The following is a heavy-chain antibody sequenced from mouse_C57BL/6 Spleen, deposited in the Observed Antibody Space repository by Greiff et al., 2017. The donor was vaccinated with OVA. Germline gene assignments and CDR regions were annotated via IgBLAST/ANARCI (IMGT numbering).Heavy chain of an antibody. D-gene: IGHD4-1*01. J-gene: IGHJ2*01. CDR1: GYTFTDYY. Sequence: EVQLQQSGPELVKPGASVKISCKASGYTFTDYYMNWVKQSHGKSLEWIGDINPNNGGTSYNQKFKGKATLTVDKSSSTAYMELRSLTSEDSAVYYCARVLGLGFDYWGQGTTLTVSS. CDR3: ARVLGLGFDY. V-gene: IGHV1-26*01. CDR2: INPNNGGT.